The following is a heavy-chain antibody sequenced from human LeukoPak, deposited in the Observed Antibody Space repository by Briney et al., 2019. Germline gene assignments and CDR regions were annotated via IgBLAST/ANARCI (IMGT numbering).Heavy chain of an antibody. J-gene: IGHJ4*02. CDR3: ASGSQGELFLGDY. V-gene: IGHV3-21*01. CDR2: ISSGSTSI. CDR1: GFTFSSYA. D-gene: IGHD3-10*01. Sequence: GGSLRLSCAASGFTFSSYAMNWVRQAPGKGLEWVSSISSGSTSIYYADSLKGRFTISRDNAKNSLFLQMNGLRVEDTAVYYCASGSQGELFLGDYWGQGILVTVSS.